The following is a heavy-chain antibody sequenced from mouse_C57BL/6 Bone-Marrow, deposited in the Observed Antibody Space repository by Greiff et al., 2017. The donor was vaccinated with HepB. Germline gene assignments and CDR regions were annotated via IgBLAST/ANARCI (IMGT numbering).Heavy chain of an antibody. D-gene: IGHD1-1*01. Sequence: EVNLVESGGGLVKPGGSLKLSCAASGFTFSDYGMHWVRQAPEKGLEWVAYISSGSSTIYYADTVKGRFTISRDNAKNTLFLQMTSLRSEDTAMYYCARLSTVVAHWYFDVWGTGTTVTVSS. CDR2: ISSGSSTI. CDR1: GFTFSDYG. V-gene: IGHV5-17*01. J-gene: IGHJ1*03. CDR3: ARLSTVVAHWYFDV.